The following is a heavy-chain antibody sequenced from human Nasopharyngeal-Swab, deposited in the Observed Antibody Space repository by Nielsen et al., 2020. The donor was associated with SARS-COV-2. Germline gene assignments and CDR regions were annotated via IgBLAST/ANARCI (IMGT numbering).Heavy chain of an antibody. CDR3: ARDVYDSSGYYYQDY. J-gene: IGHJ4*02. Sequence: SETLSLTCTVSGGSISSYYWSWIRQPPGKGLEWIGYIYYSGSTNYNPSLKSRVTISVDTSKNQFSLNLSSVTAADTAVYYCARDVYDSSGYYYQDYWGQGTLVTVSS. V-gene: IGHV4-59*01. D-gene: IGHD3-22*01. CDR1: GGSISSYY. CDR2: IYYSGST.